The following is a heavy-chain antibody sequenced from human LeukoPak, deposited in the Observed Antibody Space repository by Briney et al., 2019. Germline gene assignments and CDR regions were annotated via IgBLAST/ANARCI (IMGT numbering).Heavy chain of an antibody. Sequence: PGGSLRLSCAASGFTFSSYWMSWVRQAPVEGLEWVANIKLDGSEKYYVDSVKGRFTISRDNAKNSLYLQMNSLRAEDTAVYYCARDERTVAAMEYWGQGTLVTVSS. CDR3: ARDERTVAAMEY. D-gene: IGHD2-15*01. J-gene: IGHJ4*02. V-gene: IGHV3-7*01. CDR1: GFTFSSYW. CDR2: IKLDGSEK.